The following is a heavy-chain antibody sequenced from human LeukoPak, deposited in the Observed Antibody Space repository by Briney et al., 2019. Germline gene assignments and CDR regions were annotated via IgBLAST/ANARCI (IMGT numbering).Heavy chain of an antibody. CDR2: ISSSSSTI. CDR1: GFTFSTYS. CDR3: ARSKGGSSGSRIFDY. J-gene: IGHJ4*02. Sequence: PGGSLRLSCAASGFTFSTYSMNWVRQAPGKGLEWVSYISSSSSTIYYADSVKGRFTISRDNSKNTLYLQMNSLRVEDTAVYYCARSKGGSSGSRIFDYWGQGTLVTVSS. D-gene: IGHD6-19*01. V-gene: IGHV3-48*01.